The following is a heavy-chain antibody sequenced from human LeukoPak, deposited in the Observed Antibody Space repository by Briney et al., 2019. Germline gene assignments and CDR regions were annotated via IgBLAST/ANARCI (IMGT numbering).Heavy chain of an antibody. D-gene: IGHD3-10*01. CDR2: ISGTGGST. Sequence: GGSLRLSCAASGFTFSSYAMSWVRQAPGKGLEWVSGISGTGGSTYYADSVKGRFTISRDNSKNTLYLQINSLRAEDTAVYFCAKVWFGEDTYLDLWGQGTLVTVSS. J-gene: IGHJ4*02. CDR3: AKVWFGEDTYLDL. V-gene: IGHV3-23*01. CDR1: GFTFSSYA.